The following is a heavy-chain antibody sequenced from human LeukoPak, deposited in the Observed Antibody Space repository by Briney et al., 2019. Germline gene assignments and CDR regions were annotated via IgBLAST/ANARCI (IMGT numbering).Heavy chain of an antibody. CDR1: GFTFSSYW. D-gene: IGHD3-9*01. CDR3: AKDISVGAYYDILTGYFLEDQGVDY. J-gene: IGHJ4*02. CDR2: IKQDGSEK. V-gene: IGHV3-7*03. Sequence: GGSLRPSCAASGFTFSSYWMSWVRQAPGKGLEWVANIKQDGSEKYYVDSVKGRFTISRDNAKNSLYLQMNSLRAEDTAVYYCAKDISVGAYYDILTGYFLEDQGVDYWGQGTLVTVSS.